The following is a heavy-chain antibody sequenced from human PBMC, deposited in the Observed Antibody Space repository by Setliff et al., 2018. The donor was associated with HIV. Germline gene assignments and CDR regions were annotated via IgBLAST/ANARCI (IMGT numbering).Heavy chain of an antibody. V-gene: IGHV4-59*01. CDR3: ASGRSRYYYDGSGYYADY. Sequence: SETLSLTCTVSGGSISGYYWSWIRQPPGKGLEWIGYIYYIGNTNYNPSLKGRVTLSVDTSKNQLSLKLSSVTAADTAVYYCASGRSRYYYDGSGYYADYWGQGTLVTVSS. D-gene: IGHD3-22*01. CDR2: IYYIGNT. J-gene: IGHJ4*02. CDR1: GGSISGYY.